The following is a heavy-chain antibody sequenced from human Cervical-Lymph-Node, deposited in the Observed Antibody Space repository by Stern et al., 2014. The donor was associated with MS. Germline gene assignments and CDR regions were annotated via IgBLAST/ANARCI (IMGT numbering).Heavy chain of an antibody. J-gene: IGHJ3*02. CDR3: ARGEWELLSRDSFDI. CDR1: GYTFSIYA. CDR2: INAGTGNT. V-gene: IGHV1-3*01. D-gene: IGHD1-26*01. Sequence: QVQLMQSGAEVKKPGASVKVSCKSFGYTFSIYAMHWVRQAPGQRLEWLGWINAGTGNTKYSQNLQGRVTVTRDTSASTAYMELSSLRSEDTAVYYCARGEWELLSRDSFDIWGQGTMVTVSS.